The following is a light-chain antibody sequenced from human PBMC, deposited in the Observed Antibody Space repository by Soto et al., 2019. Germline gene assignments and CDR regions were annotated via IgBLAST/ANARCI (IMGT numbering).Light chain of an antibody. Sequence: QTVVTQEPSFSVSPGGTVTLTCGLSSGSVSSNYYPSWYQQTPGQAPRTLIYSTNTRSSGVPDRFSGSILGNKAALTITGAQADDESDYYCLVLMGSGIWVFGGGTKLTVL. CDR2: STN. CDR1: SGSVSSNYY. J-gene: IGLJ3*02. V-gene: IGLV8-61*01. CDR3: LVLMGSGIWV.